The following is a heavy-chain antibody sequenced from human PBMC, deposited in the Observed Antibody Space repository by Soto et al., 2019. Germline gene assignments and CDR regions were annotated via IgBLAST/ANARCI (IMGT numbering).Heavy chain of an antibody. D-gene: IGHD2-21*01. Sequence: GGSLRLSCAASGFSFRDYFMSWIRQAPGKGLEWVSYIGPYGNTIFYADSVKGRFTISRDDATNSLFLHMSSLRTEDTAVYYCARDDHTYGVYWGQGTPVTVSS. CDR2: IGPYGNTI. V-gene: IGHV3-11*01. CDR1: GFSFRDYF. CDR3: ARDDHTYGVY. J-gene: IGHJ4*02.